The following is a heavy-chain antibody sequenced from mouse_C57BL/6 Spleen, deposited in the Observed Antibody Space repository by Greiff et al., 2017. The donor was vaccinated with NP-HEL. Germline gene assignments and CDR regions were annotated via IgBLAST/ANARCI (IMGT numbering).Heavy chain of an antibody. J-gene: IGHJ2*01. V-gene: IGHV1-59*01. CDR3: ARGDYGSSYYFDY. CDR1: GYTFTSYW. D-gene: IGHD1-1*01. CDR2: IDPSDSYT. Sequence: QVQLQQPGAELVRPGTSVKLSCKASGYTFTSYWMHWVKQRPGQGLEWIGVIDPSDSYTNYNQKFKGKATLTVDTSSSTAYMQLSSLTSEDSAVYYCARGDYGSSYYFDYWGQGTTLTVSS.